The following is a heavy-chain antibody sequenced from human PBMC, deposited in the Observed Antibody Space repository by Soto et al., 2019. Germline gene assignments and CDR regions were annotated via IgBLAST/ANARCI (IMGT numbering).Heavy chain of an antibody. J-gene: IGHJ4*02. CDR3: ARRSTYCSSSGCYFDY. V-gene: IGHV5-51*01. D-gene: IGHD2-2*01. CDR2: IYPGDSDT. Sequence: GESLKISCKGSGYSFISYWIVWVRQMPGKGPEYMGIIYPGDSDTRCSPSFQGQVTISADKSISTAYLQWSSLKASDTAMYYCARRSTYCSSSGCYFDYWGQGIPVTVSS. CDR1: GYSFISYW.